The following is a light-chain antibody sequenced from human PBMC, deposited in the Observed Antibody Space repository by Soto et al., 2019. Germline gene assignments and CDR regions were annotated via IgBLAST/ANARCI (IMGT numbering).Light chain of an antibody. Sequence: IVLTHSPGTLSCSPGEIATLSCRASQSVSSHLAWYQQRPGQAPRLLIYDASNRATGVPARFSGSGSGTDFTLSISSLEPEDFAVYYCQQRSNWLTFGQGTRLEIK. J-gene: IGKJ5*01. V-gene: IGKV3-11*01. CDR2: DAS. CDR1: QSVSSH. CDR3: QQRSNWLT.